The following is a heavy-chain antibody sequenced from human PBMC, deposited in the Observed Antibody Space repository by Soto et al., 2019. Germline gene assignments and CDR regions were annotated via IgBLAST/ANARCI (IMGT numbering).Heavy chain of an antibody. J-gene: IGHJ4*02. CDR1: GYTFTSYY. V-gene: IGHV1-46*01. D-gene: IGHD3-10*01. CDR3: ARMVVHTTYFDS. CDR2: INPSGGST. Sequence: ASVKVSCKASGYTFTSYYMHWVRQAPGQGLEWLGIINPSGGSTSYAQKFRGRVTMTRDTSNSTVYMELSRLTSDDTAVYFCARMVVHTTYFDSWGQGTPVTVSS.